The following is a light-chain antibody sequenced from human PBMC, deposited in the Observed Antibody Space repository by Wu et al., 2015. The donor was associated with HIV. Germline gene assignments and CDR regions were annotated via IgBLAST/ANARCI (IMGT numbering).Light chain of an antibody. J-gene: IGKJ1*01. CDR1: QTITVW. CDR2: KAS. Sequence: DIQMTQSPSTLSASVGDRVTITCRASQTITVWLAWYQQKPGEAPKLLIYKASTLASGVPSRFSGSGSGTEFSLTISSLQPDDFATYYCQQYNSHWTFGQGTKVEI. V-gene: IGKV1-5*03. CDR3: QQYNSHWT.